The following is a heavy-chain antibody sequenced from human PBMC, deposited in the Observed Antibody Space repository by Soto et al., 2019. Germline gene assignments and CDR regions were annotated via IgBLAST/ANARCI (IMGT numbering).Heavy chain of an antibody. J-gene: IGHJ6*02. CDR3: ARALKVGGHGYYYYGMDV. CDR2: INANSGNT. V-gene: IGHV1-8*02. D-gene: IGHD3-16*01. Sequence: ASVKVSCKASGYTFTSYGISWVRQAPGQGLEWMGWINANSGNTSYAQKFQGRVTMTRNTSISTAYMELSSLRSEDAAVYYCARALKVGGHGYYYYGMDVWGQGTTVTVSS. CDR1: GYTFTSYG.